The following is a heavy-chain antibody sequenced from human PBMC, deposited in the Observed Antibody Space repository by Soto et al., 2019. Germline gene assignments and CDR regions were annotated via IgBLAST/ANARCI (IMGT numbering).Heavy chain of an antibody. D-gene: IGHD3-9*01. J-gene: IGHJ4*02. CDR2: IYYSGST. V-gene: IGHV4-61*01. Sequence: SETLSLTCTVSGGFFSSGSYYWSWIRQPPGKGLEWIGHIYYSGSTNYNPSLKSRVTISVDTSKNQFSLKLSSVTAADTAVYYCAGTILTGYYTFDYWGQGTLVTVSS. CDR1: GGFFSSGSYY. CDR3: AGTILTGYYTFDY.